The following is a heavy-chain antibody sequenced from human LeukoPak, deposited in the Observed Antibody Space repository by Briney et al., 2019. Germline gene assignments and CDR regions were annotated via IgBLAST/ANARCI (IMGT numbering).Heavy chain of an antibody. J-gene: IGHJ5*02. Sequence: ASVKVSCKASGYTFTSYGISWVRQAPGQGLEWMGWISAYNGNTNYAQKLQGRVTMTRDTSTSTVYMELSSLRSEDTAVYYCARDNSGGSTWWFDPWGQATLVTVSS. CDR2: ISAYNGNT. D-gene: IGHD2-15*01. CDR1: GYTFTSYG. CDR3: ARDNSGGSTWWFDP. V-gene: IGHV1-18*01.